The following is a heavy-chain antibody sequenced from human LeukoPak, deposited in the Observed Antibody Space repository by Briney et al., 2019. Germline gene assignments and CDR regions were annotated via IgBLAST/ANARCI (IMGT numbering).Heavy chain of an antibody. CDR1: GFTFSSYW. CDR2: IKQDGSEK. Sequence: SGGSLRLSCAASGFTFSSYWMSWVRQAPGKGLEWVANIKQDGSEKYYVDSVKGRFTISRDNAKNSLYLQMNSLRAEDTAVYYCARGRRDTAMVIPWVYWDQGTLVTVSS. D-gene: IGHD5-18*01. V-gene: IGHV3-7*01. J-gene: IGHJ4*02. CDR3: ARGRRDTAMVIPWVY.